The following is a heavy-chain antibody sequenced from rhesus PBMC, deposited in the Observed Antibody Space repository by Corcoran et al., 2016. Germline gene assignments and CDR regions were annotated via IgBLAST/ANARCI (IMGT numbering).Heavy chain of an antibody. Sequence: QVQLQESGPGVVKPSETLSLTCAVYGGSISGYNLWSWIRHPPGKGLEWIGYIYGVSGSTCYNPSLKSRVFISIDTSKTRFSLKLSSVTAADTAVYYCARVDTAGTGWDYWGQGVLVTVSS. J-gene: IGHJ4*01. V-gene: IGHV4-143*01. D-gene: IGHD5-24*01. CDR3: ARVDTAGTGWDY. CDR2: IYGVSGST. CDR1: GGSISGYNL.